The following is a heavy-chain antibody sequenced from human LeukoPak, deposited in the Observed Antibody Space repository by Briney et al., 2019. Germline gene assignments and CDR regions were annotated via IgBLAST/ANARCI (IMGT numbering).Heavy chain of an antibody. CDR2: INPNSGGT. J-gene: IGHJ4*02. Sequence: ASVKVSCKASGYTFTGYYMHWVRQAPGQGLEWRGWINPNSGGTNYAQKFQGRVTMTRDTSISTAYMELSRLRSDDTAVYYCARMDRQLVQGFDYWGQGTLVTVSS. CDR3: ARMDRQLVQGFDY. V-gene: IGHV1-2*02. D-gene: IGHD6-13*01. CDR1: GYTFTGYY.